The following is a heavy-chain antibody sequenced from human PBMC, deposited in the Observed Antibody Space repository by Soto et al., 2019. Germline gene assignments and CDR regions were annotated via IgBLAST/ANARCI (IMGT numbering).Heavy chain of an antibody. Sequence: KTSETLSLTCTVSGVSIRSYFWSWIRQPPGKGLEWIGYTYYTADTKYNPSLESRATISADPSKKRFSLSLSPVTTADTALYFCAGSKNRGESLDYWGQGALVTVSS. D-gene: IGHD3-10*01. J-gene: IGHJ4*02. CDR1: GVSIRSYF. CDR2: TYYTADT. V-gene: IGHV4-59*03. CDR3: AGSKNRGESLDY.